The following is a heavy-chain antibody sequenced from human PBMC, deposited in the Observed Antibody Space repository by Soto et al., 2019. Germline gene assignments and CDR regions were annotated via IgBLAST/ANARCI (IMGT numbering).Heavy chain of an antibody. D-gene: IGHD3-3*01. V-gene: IGHV1-2*02. Sequence: QVQLVQSGAEVKKPGASVKVSCKTYGYTFSDYFLHWVRQAPGQGPEWMGFVNPKRGGTEYAQKCQGRVTMTRDTSISTGYMDRSRLTSDDTAVYYCARDSGIPGRFWYFDIWGRGTLVTVSS. CDR3: ARDSGIPGRFWYFDI. CDR2: VNPKRGGT. J-gene: IGHJ2*01. CDR1: GYTFSDYF.